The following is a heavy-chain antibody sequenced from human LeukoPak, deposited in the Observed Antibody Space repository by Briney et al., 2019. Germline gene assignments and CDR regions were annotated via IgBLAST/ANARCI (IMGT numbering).Heavy chain of an antibody. CDR1: GGSISSGGYY. D-gene: IGHD5-12*01. J-gene: IGHJ3*02. CDR2: IYHSGST. Sequence: SETLSLTCTVSGGSISSGGYYWSWIRQPPGKGLEWIGYIYHSGSTYYNPSLKSRVTISVDRSKNQFSLKLSSVTAADTAVYYCAREVAKSGAFDAFDIWGQGTMVTVSS. V-gene: IGHV4-30-2*01. CDR3: AREVAKSGAFDAFDI.